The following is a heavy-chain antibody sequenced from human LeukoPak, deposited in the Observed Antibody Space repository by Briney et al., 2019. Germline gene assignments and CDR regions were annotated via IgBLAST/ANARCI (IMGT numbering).Heavy chain of an antibody. V-gene: IGHV4-59*01. CDR1: GGSISSYY. J-gene: IGHJ6*02. CDR2: IYYSGST. Sequence: PSETLSLTCTVSGGSISSYYWSWIRQPPGKGLEWMGYIYYSGSTNYNPSLKSRVTISVDTSKNQFSLKLSSVTAADTAVYYCAREVAVAGHGLDVWGQGTTVTVSS. D-gene: IGHD6-19*01. CDR3: AREVAVAGHGLDV.